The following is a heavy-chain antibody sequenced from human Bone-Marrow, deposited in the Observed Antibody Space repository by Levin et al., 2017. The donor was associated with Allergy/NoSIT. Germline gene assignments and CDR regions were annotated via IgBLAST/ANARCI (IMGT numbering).Heavy chain of an antibody. CDR2: IIPYNGVT. J-gene: IGHJ3*02. Sequence: EASVKVSCKTSGYIFTGFYMHWLRQAPGQGLEWMGRIIPYNGVTKSAQKFQGRVTMTRDTSISTAYMELSRLTSGDTAVYYCARQLPSPDEYVAFDIWGHGTMVTVSS. CDR1: GYIFTGFY. V-gene: IGHV1-2*06. CDR3: ARQLPSPDEYVAFDI. D-gene: IGHD3-16*01.